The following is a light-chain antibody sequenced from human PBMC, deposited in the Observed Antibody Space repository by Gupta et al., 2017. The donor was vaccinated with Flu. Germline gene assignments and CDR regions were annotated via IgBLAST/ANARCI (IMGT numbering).Light chain of an antibody. V-gene: IGLV1-47*01. CDR1: TSNIGSYH. CDR2: RDN. Sequence: TISCSGGTSNIGSYHVYWYQQLPGTAPKLLIYRDNERPSGVPDRISGSKSGTSASLAISGLQSEDEADYYCAAWDDSLSGPVLFGGGTRLTVL. J-gene: IGLJ3*02. CDR3: AAWDDSLSGPVL.